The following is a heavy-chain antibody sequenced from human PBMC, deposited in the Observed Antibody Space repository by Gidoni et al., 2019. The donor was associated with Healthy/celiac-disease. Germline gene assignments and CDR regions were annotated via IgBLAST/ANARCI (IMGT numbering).Heavy chain of an antibody. J-gene: IGHJ4*02. D-gene: IGHD1-26*01. CDR2: ISSSSSYI. Sequence: EVQLVESGGGLVKPGGSLRLSCAASGFTFSSYSMNWVRQAPGKGLEWVSSISSSSSYIYYADSVKGRFTISRDNAKNSLYLQMNSLRAEDTAVYYCARGIVGATIAGCWGQGTLVTVSS. CDR3: ARGIVGATIAGC. V-gene: IGHV3-21*01. CDR1: GFTFSSYS.